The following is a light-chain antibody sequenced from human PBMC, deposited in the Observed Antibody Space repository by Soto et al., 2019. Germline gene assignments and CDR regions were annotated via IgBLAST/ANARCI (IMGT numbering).Light chain of an antibody. J-gene: IGKJ4*01. CDR1: QSVSSY. CDR2: DAS. CDR3: QQRSNWPRLT. V-gene: IGKV3-11*01. Sequence: EIVLTQSPATLSLSPGERATLSCRASQSVSSYLAWYQQKTGQAPRLLIYDASNRATGIPARFSGSGSGTEFTLTISSLEPEDFAVYYCQQRSNWPRLTFGGGTKVEIK.